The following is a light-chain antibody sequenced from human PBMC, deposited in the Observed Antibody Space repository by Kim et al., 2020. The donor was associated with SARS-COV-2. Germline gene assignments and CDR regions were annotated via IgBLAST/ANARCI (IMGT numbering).Light chain of an antibody. J-gene: IGKJ2*01. Sequence: SPSESATLTCRASQSVSNHLAWYQRTPGRPPRLLSYGASTRATGVPARFSGSGSGTDFTLTVSSLQSEDFAVYYCHHYNDWPPGDTFGQGTKLEI. CDR1: QSVSNH. CDR3: HHYNDWPPGDT. CDR2: GAS. V-gene: IGKV3-15*01.